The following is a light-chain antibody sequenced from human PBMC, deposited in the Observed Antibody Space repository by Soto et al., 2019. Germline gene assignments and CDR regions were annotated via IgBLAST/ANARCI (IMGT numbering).Light chain of an antibody. CDR2: GSS. Sequence: EVVLTQSPGILSLAPGERATLSCRASQSVSNNYFAWYQQKPGQAPRLLIFGSSDRATGIPDRFSGSGSRTVVALPISRQEPEDFAVYYCQQYGSSPPYTFGQGTKLEI. J-gene: IGKJ2*01. V-gene: IGKV3-20*01. CDR1: QSVSNNY. CDR3: QQYGSSPPYT.